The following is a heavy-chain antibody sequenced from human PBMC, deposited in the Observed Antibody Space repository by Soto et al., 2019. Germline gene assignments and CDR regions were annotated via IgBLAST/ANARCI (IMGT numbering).Heavy chain of an antibody. CDR1: GFTFSSYG. Sequence: QVQLVESGGGVVQPGRSLRLSCAASGFTFSSYGMHWVRQAPGKGLEWVAVIWYDGSNKYYADSVKGRFTISRDNSKNTLYLQMNSLRAEDSAVYYCARSGIAARAYCYYGMDVWGPGTTVTVSS. CDR2: IWYDGSNK. D-gene: IGHD6-6*01. V-gene: IGHV3-33*01. J-gene: IGHJ6*02. CDR3: ARSGIAARAYCYYGMDV.